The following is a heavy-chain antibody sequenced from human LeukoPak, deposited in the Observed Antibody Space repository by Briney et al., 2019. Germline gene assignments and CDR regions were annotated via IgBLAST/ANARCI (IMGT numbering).Heavy chain of an antibody. J-gene: IGHJ4*02. V-gene: IGHV3-30-3*01. CDR3: ARDRLGYCSGGSCHPLDY. CDR1: GLTFSSYA. CDR2: ISYDGSNK. D-gene: IGHD2-15*01. Sequence: PGGSLRLSCAASGLTFSSYAMHWVRQAPGKGLEWVAVISYDGSNKYYADSVKGRFTISRDNSKNTLYLQMNSLRAEDTAVYYCARDRLGYCSGGSCHPLDYWGQGTLVTVSS.